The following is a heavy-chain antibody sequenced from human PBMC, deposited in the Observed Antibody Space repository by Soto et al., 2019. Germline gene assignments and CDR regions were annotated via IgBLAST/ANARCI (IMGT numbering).Heavy chain of an antibody. J-gene: IGHJ4*02. D-gene: IGHD3-22*01. CDR1: GGSFSSYY. CDR3: ARGRYDNSGGYYRIGYYYFDN. CDR2: INHSGSA. Sequence: QVQLQQWGAGLLKPSETLSLTCAVYGGSFSSYYWSWIRQPPGKGLEWIGEINHSGSANYNPSLQSRLTISVDMSNNQFFLELNSVTAADTGVYYCARGRYDNSGGYYRIGYYYFDNWGQGTLVTVSS. V-gene: IGHV4-34*01.